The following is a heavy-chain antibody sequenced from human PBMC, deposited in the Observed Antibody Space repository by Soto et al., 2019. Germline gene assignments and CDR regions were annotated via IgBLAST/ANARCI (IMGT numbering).Heavy chain of an antibody. CDR2: FDPEDGET. J-gene: IGHJ1*01. CDR1: GYTLSELS. V-gene: IGHV1-24*01. CDR3: ATVGEYCGGACPQYFQH. Sequence: ASVKVSCKVSGYTLSELSMHWVRQAPGKGLEWMGGFDPEDGETIYAQKFQGRVTMTEDTSTDTAYMELSSLRSEDTAVYYCATVGEYCGGACPQYFQHWGQGTLVTVSS. D-gene: IGHD2-21*02.